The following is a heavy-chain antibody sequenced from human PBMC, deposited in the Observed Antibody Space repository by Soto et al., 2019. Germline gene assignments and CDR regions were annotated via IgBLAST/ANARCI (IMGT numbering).Heavy chain of an antibody. CDR1: GYTFTGYY. Sequence: ASVKVSCKASGYTFTGYYMYWVRHAPGQGLEWMGWINPNSGGTNYAQKFQGWVTMTRDTSISTAYMELSRLRSDDTAVYYCARALVHSSGWYWYFPHWGQGTLVTVSS. J-gene: IGHJ1*01. CDR2: INPNSGGT. CDR3: ARALVHSSGWYWYFPH. D-gene: IGHD6-19*01. V-gene: IGHV1-2*04.